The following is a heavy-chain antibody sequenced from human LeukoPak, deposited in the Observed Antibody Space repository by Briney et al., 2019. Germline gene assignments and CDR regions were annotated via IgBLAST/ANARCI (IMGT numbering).Heavy chain of an antibody. CDR1: GGSISGYY. Sequence: SETLSLTCTVSGGSISGYYWSWIRQPPGKGLEWIGYIFYSGSTNYNPSLKSRVSISVDTSKNQFSLKLSSVTAADTAVYYCARRGLYDSTGYYSFDYWGQGSLVTVSS. J-gene: IGHJ4*02. D-gene: IGHD3-22*01. CDR2: IFYSGST. V-gene: IGHV4-59*08. CDR3: ARRGLYDSTGYYSFDY.